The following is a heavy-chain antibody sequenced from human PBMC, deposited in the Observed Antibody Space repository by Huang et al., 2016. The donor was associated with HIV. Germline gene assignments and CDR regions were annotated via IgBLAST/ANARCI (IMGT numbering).Heavy chain of an antibody. Sequence: EVHLVQSGAEVKEPGESLKISCQASGYNFDSYWIGWVRQMPGKGLAGMGVIFPGDSDTRYDPSFQGQVTISADQSINTAYLQWSSLKASDTAIYFCARQGLWLPPTDPFDYWGQGTPVTVSA. J-gene: IGHJ4*02. CDR1: GYNFDSYW. CDR3: ARQGLWLPPTDPFDY. CDR2: IFPGDSDT. D-gene: IGHD3-10*01. V-gene: IGHV5-51*01.